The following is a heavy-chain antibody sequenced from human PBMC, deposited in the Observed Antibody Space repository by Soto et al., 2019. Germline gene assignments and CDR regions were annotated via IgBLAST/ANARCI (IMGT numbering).Heavy chain of an antibody. V-gene: IGHV1-18*01. CDR3: ARSVRGGSGSYSYYYYYYGMDV. Sequence: ASVKVSCKASGYTFTSYGISWVRQAPGQGLEWMGWISAYNGNTNYAQKQKGRVTMTTDTSASTAYMKLRSLRSDDTAVYYCARSVRGGSGSYSYYYYYYGMDVWGQGTTVTVSS. D-gene: IGHD3-10*01. CDR1: GYTFTSYG. CDR2: ISAYNGNT. J-gene: IGHJ6*02.